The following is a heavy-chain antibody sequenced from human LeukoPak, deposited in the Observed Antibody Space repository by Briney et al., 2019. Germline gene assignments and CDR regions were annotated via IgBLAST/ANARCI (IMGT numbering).Heavy chain of an antibody. CDR3: ARERGGSYYFDY. J-gene: IGHJ4*02. CDR1: GFTFSSYS. Sequence: GGSLRLSCAASGFTFSSYSMNWVRQAPRKGLEWVSSISSSSSYIYYADSVKGRFTISRDNAKNSLYLQMNSLRAEDTAVYYCARERGGSYYFDYWGQGTLVTVSS. V-gene: IGHV3-21*01. CDR2: ISSSSSYI. D-gene: IGHD1-26*01.